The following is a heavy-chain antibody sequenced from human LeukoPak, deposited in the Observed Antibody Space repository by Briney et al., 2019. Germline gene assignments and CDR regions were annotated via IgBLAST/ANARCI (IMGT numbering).Heavy chain of an antibody. CDR3: ARVPRSGGHFDY. V-gene: IGHV3-48*03. CDR1: GFTFSSYE. Sequence: PGGSLRLSCAASGFTFSSYEMNWVRQAPGKGLEWASYISTSGSTIYYADSVKGRFTISRDNAKNSLYLQMNSLRAEDTAVYYCARVPRSGGHFDYWGQGTLVTVSS. J-gene: IGHJ4*02. D-gene: IGHD3-22*01. CDR2: ISTSGSTI.